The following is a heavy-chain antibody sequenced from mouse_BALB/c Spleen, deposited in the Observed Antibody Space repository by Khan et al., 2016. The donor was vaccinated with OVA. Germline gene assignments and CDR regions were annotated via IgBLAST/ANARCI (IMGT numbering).Heavy chain of an antibody. Sequence: QVQLQESGPGLVAPSQSLSITCTASGFSLTSYGVHWVRQPPGKGLEWLGVICAGGSTNYNSALISNLNISKDNSKSEVLLKMNSVQTDDRAMYYCARLEDIWGQSTTLTVSS. CDR1: GFSLTSYG. CDR2: ICAGGST. J-gene: IGHJ2*01. V-gene: IGHV2-9*02. CDR3: ARLEDI. D-gene: IGHD1-3*01.